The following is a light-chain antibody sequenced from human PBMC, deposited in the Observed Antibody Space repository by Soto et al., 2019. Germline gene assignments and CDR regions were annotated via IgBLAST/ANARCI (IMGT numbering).Light chain of an antibody. V-gene: IGKV3-11*01. J-gene: IGKJ1*01. CDR3: QQRSNWPPWT. CDR2: DAS. Sequence: IVLAQAPATLCLSLAAIDTLCWSASQSVSSYLAWYQQKPGQAPRLLIYDASNRATGIPARFSGSGSGTDFTLTISSLEPEDFAVYYCQQRSNWPPWTFGQGTKVDI. CDR1: QSVSSY.